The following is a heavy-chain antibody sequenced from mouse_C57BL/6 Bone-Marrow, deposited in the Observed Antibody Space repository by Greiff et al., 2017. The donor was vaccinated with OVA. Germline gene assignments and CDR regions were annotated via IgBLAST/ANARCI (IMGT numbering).Heavy chain of an antibody. CDR3: TTTTVVATDWYFDV. D-gene: IGHD1-1*01. J-gene: IGHJ1*03. CDR1: GFNIKDDY. V-gene: IGHV14-4*01. Sequence: EVQLQQSGAELVRPGASVKLSCTASGFNIKDDYMHWVKQRPEQGLEWIGWIDPENGDTEYASKFQGKATITADTSSNPAYLQLSSLTSEDPAVHYCTTTTVVATDWYFDVWGTGATVTGSS. CDR2: IDPENGDT.